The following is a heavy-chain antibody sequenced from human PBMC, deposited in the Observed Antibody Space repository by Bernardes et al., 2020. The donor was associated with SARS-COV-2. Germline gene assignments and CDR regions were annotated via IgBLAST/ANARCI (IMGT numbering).Heavy chain of an antibody. Sequence: AAWKGYCKPSGYTFTSYGISWVRQAPGQGLEWMGWISTYNDTKNYAQKFQGRVTMTTDTSTSTANMELRSLRSDDTAVYYCARDLGHSIWSLVAYWGQGTLVTGSS. CDR1: GYTFTSYG. J-gene: IGHJ4*02. D-gene: IGHD6-13*01. V-gene: IGHV1-18*01. CDR2: ISTYNDTK. CDR3: ARDLGHSIWSLVAY.